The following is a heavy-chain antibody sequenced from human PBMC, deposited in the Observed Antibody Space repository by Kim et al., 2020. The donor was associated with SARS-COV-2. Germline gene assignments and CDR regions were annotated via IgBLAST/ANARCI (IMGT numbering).Heavy chain of an antibody. CDR3: TKAGDYISLDY. J-gene: IGHJ4*02. CDR2: ISYDGSNK. D-gene: IGHD4-17*01. V-gene: IGHV3-30*18. CDR1: GFTFSSYG. Sequence: GGSLRLSCAASGFTFSSYGMHWVRQAPGKGLEWVAVISYDGSNKYYADSVKGRFTISRDNSKNTLYLQMNSLRAEDTAVYYCTKAGDYISLDYWGQGTLV.